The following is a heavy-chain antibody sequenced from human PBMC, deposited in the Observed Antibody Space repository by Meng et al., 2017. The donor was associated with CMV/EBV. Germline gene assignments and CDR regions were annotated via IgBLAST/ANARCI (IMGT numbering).Heavy chain of an antibody. CDR2: INGDGSST. CDR1: GFIFSNYW. J-gene: IGHJ6*02. CDR3: ARDEIAAAYYGMDV. Sequence: GGSLRLSCAASGFIFSNYWMHWVRQAPGKGLVWVSRINGDGSSTNYADSVKGRFTISRDNAKNTLYLQMNSLRAEDTAVYYCARDEIAAAYYGMDVWGQGTTVTVSS. V-gene: IGHV3-74*01. D-gene: IGHD6-13*01.